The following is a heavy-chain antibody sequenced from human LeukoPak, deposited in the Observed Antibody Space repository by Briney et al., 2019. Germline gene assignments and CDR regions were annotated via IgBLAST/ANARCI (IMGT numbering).Heavy chain of an antibody. Sequence: PSETLSLTCAVYGGSFSGYYWSWIRQPPGKGLEWIGEINHSGSTNYNPSLKSRVTISVDTSKNQFSLKLSSVTAADTAVYYCARGAWGHWFDPWGQGTLVTVSS. CDR2: INHSGST. V-gene: IGHV4-34*01. CDR3: ARGAWGHWFDP. J-gene: IGHJ5*02. D-gene: IGHD7-27*01. CDR1: GGSFSGYY.